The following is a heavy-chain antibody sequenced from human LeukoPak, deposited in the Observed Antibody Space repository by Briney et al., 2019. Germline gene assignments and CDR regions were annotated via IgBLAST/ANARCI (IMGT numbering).Heavy chain of an antibody. CDR3: ARGGVTAMFDY. CDR2: IYSGGGT. V-gene: IGHV3-53*01. CDR1: GFTVSSNY. D-gene: IGHD2-21*02. Sequence: GGSLRLSCAASGFTVSSNYMSWVRQAPGKGLAWVSLIYSGGGTYYADSVKGRFTISRDNSKNTLYLQMNSLRAEDTAVYYCARGGVTAMFDYWGQGTLVTVSS. J-gene: IGHJ4*02.